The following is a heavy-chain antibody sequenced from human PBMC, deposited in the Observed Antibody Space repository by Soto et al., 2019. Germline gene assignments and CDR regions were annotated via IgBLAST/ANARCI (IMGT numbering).Heavy chain of an antibody. V-gene: IGHV3-23*01. D-gene: IGHD6-19*01. J-gene: IGHJ4*02. Sequence: PGGSLRLSCAASRFTFSQYAMTWVRQPPGKGLQWVSGISRTGGGTYYADSVKGRFTISRDNSKNTLYLQMNSLRAEDTAVYYCARDLGQWPLSYFDYWGQGTLVTVSS. CDR3: ARDLGQWPLSYFDY. CDR2: ISRTGGGT. CDR1: RFTFSQYA.